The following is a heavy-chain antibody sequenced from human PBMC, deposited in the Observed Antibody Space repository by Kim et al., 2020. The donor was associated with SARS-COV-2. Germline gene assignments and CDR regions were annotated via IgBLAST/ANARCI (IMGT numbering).Heavy chain of an antibody. D-gene: IGHD6-13*01. CDR2: ISWNIGSI. CDR3: AKGRGGIAADGGRDMYF. J-gene: IGHJ4*01. Sequence: GGSLRLSCAASGFTFGDYAMRWVRQAPGKGLEWVAGISWNIGSISNADAVKVRFTISIDSANNYLYLQMNRLSAEDAVLYDCAKGRGGIAADGGRDMYF. V-gene: IGHV3-9*01. CDR1: GFTFGDYA.